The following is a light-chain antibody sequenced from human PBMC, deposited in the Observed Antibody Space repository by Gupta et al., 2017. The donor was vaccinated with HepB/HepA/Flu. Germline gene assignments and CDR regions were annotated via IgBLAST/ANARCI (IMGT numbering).Light chain of an antibody. CDR3: AAWDDSLNGHV. Sequence: QSVPTQPTSASGTPGPTVTLSCSGRRSNIGSNTVNWYLQLPGTAPRLLIFSNNQRSSGVPDRFSGSRSGTTASLALSVLQSEDEADDYCAAWDDSLNGHVFGTGTKVTVL. V-gene: IGLV1-44*01. CDR2: SNN. J-gene: IGLJ1*01. CDR1: RSNIGSNT.